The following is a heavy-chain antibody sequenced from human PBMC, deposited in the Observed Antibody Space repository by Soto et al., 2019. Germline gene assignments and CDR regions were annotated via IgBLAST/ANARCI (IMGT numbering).Heavy chain of an antibody. CDR1: GGSISSGGYY. V-gene: IGHV4-31*03. J-gene: IGHJ4*02. CDR2: IYYSGST. CDR3: ATSSPLGGAIDY. Sequence: QVQLQESGPGLVKPSQTLSLTCTVSGGSISSGGYYWSWIRQHPGKGLEWIGYIYYSGSTYYNPSLKSRVTISVDTAKNQFSLKLSSVAAADTAVYYCATSSPLGGAIDYWGQGTLVTVSS. D-gene: IGHD1-26*01.